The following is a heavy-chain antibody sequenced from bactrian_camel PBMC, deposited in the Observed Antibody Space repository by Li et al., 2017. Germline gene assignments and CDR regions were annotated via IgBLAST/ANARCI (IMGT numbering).Heavy chain of an antibody. CDR3: AAGGDAFLNWWRGLPDANEYSY. D-gene: IGHD7*01. V-gene: IGHV3S10*01. CDR2: IDTDGSA. J-gene: IGHJ4*01. Sequence: LVESGGGSVQAGGSLRLSCATSGFTFSSHYMAWFRQAPGKARVGVAGIDTDGSANYADSVKGRFTISKDNAKNTLYLQMNNLKPEDTGMYYCAAGGDAFLNWWRGLPDANEYSYWGQGTQVTVS. CDR1: GFTFSSHY.